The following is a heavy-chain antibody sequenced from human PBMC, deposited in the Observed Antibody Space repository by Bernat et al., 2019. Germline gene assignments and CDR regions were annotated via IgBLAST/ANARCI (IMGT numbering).Heavy chain of an antibody. D-gene: IGHD3-16*02. CDR3: ARGVWGSYRFETRGAFDI. J-gene: IGHJ3*02. Sequence: EVQLVESGGGLVQPGGSLRLSCAASGFTFSSYAMHWVRQAPGKGLEYVSAISSNGGSTYYATSVKGRFTISRDNSKNTLYLQMGSLRAEDMAVYYCARGVWGSYRFETRGAFDIWGQGTMVTVSS. CDR1: GFTFSSYA. CDR2: ISSNGGST. V-gene: IGHV3-64*01.